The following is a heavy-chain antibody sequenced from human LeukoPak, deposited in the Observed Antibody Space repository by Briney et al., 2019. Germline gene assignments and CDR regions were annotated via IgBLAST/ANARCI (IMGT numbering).Heavy chain of an antibody. V-gene: IGHV3-23*01. Sequence: PGGSLRLSCVASGFTFKNYVMNWVRRAPGKGMEWLATIYGSGVSISYADSVKGRFTISRDNSNNTLYLQMNSLRAEDTAMYYCAKDLGWELPAEAYWGQGILVTVSS. CDR2: IYGSGVSI. J-gene: IGHJ4*02. CDR3: AKDLGWELPAEAY. D-gene: IGHD1-26*01. CDR1: GFTFKNYV.